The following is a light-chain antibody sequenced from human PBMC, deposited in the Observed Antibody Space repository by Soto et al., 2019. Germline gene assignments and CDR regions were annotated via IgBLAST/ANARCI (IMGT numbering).Light chain of an antibody. CDR1: MSDVGGYNY. CDR3: SSYTSSSTRHV. CDR2: EVS. J-gene: IGLJ1*01. V-gene: IGLV2-14*01. Sequence: QSPLTQPASVSGSPGQSITISCTGTMSDVGGYNYVSWYQQHPGKAPKLMIYEVSNRPSGVSNRFSGSKYGNTASLTISGLQAEDEADYYCSSYTSSSTRHVFGTGTKVTVL.